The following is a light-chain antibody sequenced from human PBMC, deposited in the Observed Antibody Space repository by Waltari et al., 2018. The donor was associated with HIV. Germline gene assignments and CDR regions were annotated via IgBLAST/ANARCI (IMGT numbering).Light chain of an antibody. Sequence: QSPLTQPRSVSASPGQPVTLSCPGPSSDVGGSNYVSWYQQHPGKAPKLMIYDVSKRPSGVPDHFSGSKSGNTASLTISGLQAEDEADYYCCSYAGSYTYVFGTGTKVTVL. CDR1: SSDVGGSNY. J-gene: IGLJ1*01. V-gene: IGLV2-11*01. CDR2: DVS. CDR3: CSYAGSYTYV.